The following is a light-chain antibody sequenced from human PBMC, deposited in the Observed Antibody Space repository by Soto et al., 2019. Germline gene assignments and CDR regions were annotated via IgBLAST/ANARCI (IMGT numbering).Light chain of an antibody. Sequence: EIVLTQSPGTLSLSPGERATLSCRASQSISSTYLASYRQKPGQAPRLLIYAASSRATGIPDRFSGSGSGTDFTLTISRLEPEDFAVYYCQQYYASSWTFGQGTRVEIK. J-gene: IGKJ1*01. CDR2: AAS. CDR1: QSISSTY. CDR3: QQYYASSWT. V-gene: IGKV3-20*01.